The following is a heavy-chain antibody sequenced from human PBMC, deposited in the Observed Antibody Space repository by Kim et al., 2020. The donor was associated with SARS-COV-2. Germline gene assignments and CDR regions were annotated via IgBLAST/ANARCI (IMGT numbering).Heavy chain of an antibody. Sequence: GGSLRLSCAASGFTFSSYAMSWVRQAPGKGLEWVSAISGSGGSTYYADSVKGRFTISRDNSKNTLYLQMNSLRAEDTAVYYCAKVRNLMAAAGRGNWFDPWGQGTLVTVSS. CDR1: GFTFSSYA. J-gene: IGHJ5*02. V-gene: IGHV3-23*01. D-gene: IGHD6-13*01. CDR3: AKVRNLMAAAGRGNWFDP. CDR2: ISGSGGST.